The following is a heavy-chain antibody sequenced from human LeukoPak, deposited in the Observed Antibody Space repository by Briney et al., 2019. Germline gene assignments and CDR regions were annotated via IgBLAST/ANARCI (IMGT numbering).Heavy chain of an antibody. CDR3: AKDRWEQWLGVSYYDYGMDV. V-gene: IGHV3-23*01. J-gene: IGHJ6*04. CDR1: GFTFSSCA. CDR2: ISGGGGGT. Sequence: RGGSLRLSCAASGFTFSSCAMSWVRQAPGKGLEWVSGISGGGGGTNYADSVKGRFTISRDNPKNTLYLEMNHLRVEDTAVYYCAKDRWEQWLGVSYYDYGMDVWGKGTTVTVSS. D-gene: IGHD6-19*01.